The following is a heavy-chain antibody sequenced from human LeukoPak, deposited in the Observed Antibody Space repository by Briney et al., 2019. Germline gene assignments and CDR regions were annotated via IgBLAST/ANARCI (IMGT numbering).Heavy chain of an antibody. CDR3: AKRSDTAMVKGPLEY. V-gene: IGHV3-23*01. CDR2: ISGSGGST. D-gene: IGHD5-18*01. CDR1: GFTFSSYA. J-gene: IGHJ4*02. Sequence: PGGSLRLSCAASGFTFSSYAMSWVRQAPGKGLEWVSAISGSGGSTYYADSVKGRFTISRDNSKNTPYLQMSSLRAEDTALYYCAKRSDTAMVKGPLEYWGQGTLVTVSS.